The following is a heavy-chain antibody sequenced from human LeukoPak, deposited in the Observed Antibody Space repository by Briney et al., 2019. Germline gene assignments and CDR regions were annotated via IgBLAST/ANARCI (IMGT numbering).Heavy chain of an antibody. V-gene: IGHV4-4*02. CDR2: IYHSGST. Sequence: PSETLSLTCTVSGGSISSSKWWSWVRQPPGKGLEWIGEIYHSGSTNYNPSLKSRVTISVDKSKNQFSLKLSSVTAADTAVYYCARSLDSAIDAFDIWGQGTMVTVSS. CDR3: ARSLDSAIDAFDI. J-gene: IGHJ3*02. CDR1: GGSISSSKW. D-gene: IGHD3-9*01.